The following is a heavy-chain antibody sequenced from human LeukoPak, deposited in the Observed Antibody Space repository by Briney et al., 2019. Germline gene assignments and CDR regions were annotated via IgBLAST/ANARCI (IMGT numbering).Heavy chain of an antibody. CDR3: AKARSGSSASCYNC. V-gene: IGHV3-23*01. CDR2: ISGSDGST. Sequence: PGGSLRLSCAASGFTFNTYAMSWVRQAPGKGLEWVSVISGSDGSTYYADSVKGRFTISRDNSKNTLYLQMNSLRAEDTAVYYCAKARSGSSASCYNCWGQGTLVTVSS. CDR1: GFTFNTYA. J-gene: IGHJ4*02. D-gene: IGHD2-2*01.